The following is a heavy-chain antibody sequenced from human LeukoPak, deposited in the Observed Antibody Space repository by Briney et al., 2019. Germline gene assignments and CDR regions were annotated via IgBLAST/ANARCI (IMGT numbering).Heavy chain of an antibody. CDR3: ARDGPYSSSWFRP. V-gene: IGHV3-11*01. J-gene: IGHJ5*02. D-gene: IGHD6-13*01. Sequence: GGSLRLSCAASGFTFSDYYMSWIRQAPGKGLEWVSYISTSVSTIYYADSVRGRFTISRDNAKNSLYLQMNSLRAEDTAVYYCARDGPYSSSWFRPWGQGTLVTVSS. CDR2: ISTSVSTI. CDR1: GFTFSDYY.